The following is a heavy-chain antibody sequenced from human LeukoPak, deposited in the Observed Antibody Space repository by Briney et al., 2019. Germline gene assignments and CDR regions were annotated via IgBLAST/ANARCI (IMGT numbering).Heavy chain of an antibody. V-gene: IGHV4-31*03. J-gene: IGHJ4*02. CDR3: ARGLLWSLNFDY. CDR2: IYYSGST. Sequence: SQTLSLTCTVSGGSISSGGYYWSWIRQHPGKGLEWIGYIYYSGSTYYNPSLKSRVTISVDTSKNQFSLKLSSVTAADTAVYYCARGLLWSLNFDYWGQGTLVTVSS. CDR1: GGSISSGGYY. D-gene: IGHD5-18*01.